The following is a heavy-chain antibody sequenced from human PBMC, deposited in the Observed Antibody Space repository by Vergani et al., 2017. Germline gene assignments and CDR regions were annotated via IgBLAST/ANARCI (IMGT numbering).Heavy chain of an antibody. D-gene: IGHD6-13*01. J-gene: IGHJ5*02. CDR3: ARGIAAGGTGWFDP. V-gene: IGHV4-30-2*05. CDR2: IYYSGST. CDR1: GGSISSGGYS. Sequence: QLQLQESGSGLVKPSQTLSLTCAVSGGSISSGGYSWSWIRQPPGKGLEWIGYIYYSGSTYYNPSLTSRVTISVDTSKNQFSRKLSSVTAADTAVYYCARGIAAGGTGWFDPWGQGTLVTVSS.